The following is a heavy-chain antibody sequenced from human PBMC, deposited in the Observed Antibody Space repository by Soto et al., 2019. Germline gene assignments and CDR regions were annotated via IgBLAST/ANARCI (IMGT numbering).Heavy chain of an antibody. V-gene: IGHV3-15*07. CDR2: IKSKTDGGTT. CDR1: GFTFSNAW. D-gene: IGHD3-10*01. CDR3: TTESVDVLLWFGEFYYFDY. Sequence: GGSLRLSCAASGFTFSNAWMNWVRQAPGKGLEWVGRIKSKTDGGTTDYAAPVKGRFTISRDDSKNTLYLQMNSLKTEDTAVYYCTTESVDVLLWFGEFYYFDYWGQGTLVTVSS. J-gene: IGHJ4*02.